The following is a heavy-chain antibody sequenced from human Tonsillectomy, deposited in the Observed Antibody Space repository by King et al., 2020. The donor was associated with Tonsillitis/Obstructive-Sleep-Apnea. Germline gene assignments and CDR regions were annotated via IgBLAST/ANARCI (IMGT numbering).Heavy chain of an antibody. Sequence: VQLVESGGGVVQPGRSLRLSCAASGFTFSSYAMHWVRQAPGEGLEWVAVISYDGSNKYYADSVKGRFTISRDNSKNTLYLQMNSLRAEDTAVYYCARDGIVEDAFDIWGQGTMVTVSS. D-gene: IGHD2-15*01. J-gene: IGHJ3*02. CDR1: GFTFSSYA. CDR2: ISYDGSNK. V-gene: IGHV3-30*01. CDR3: ARDGIVEDAFDI.